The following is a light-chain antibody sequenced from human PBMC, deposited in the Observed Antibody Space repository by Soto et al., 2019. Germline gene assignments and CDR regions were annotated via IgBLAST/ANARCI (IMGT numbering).Light chain of an antibody. V-gene: IGLV2-23*02. Sequence: QSVLTQPASVSGSPGQSITISCTGTSSDVGSYNLVSWYQQHPGKAPKLMIYEVSKRPSGVSNRFSSSKSGNTASLTISGLQAEDEAAYYCCSYAGSSTHVVFGGGTKLTVL. CDR1: SSDVGSYNL. J-gene: IGLJ2*01. CDR2: EVS. CDR3: CSYAGSSTHVV.